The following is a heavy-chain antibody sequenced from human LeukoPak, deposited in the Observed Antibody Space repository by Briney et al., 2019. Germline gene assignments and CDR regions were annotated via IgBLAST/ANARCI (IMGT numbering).Heavy chain of an antibody. D-gene: IGHD5-24*01. CDR1: GGSISSYY. J-gene: IGHJ5*02. V-gene: IGHV4-59*12. CDR3: ARGGPRENWFDP. CDR2: IYHSGST. Sequence: SETLSLTCTVSGGSISSYYWSWIRQPPGKGLEWIGYIYHSGSTYYNPSLKSRVTISVDRSKNQFSLKLSSVTAADTAVYYCARGGPRENWFDPWGQGTLVTVSS.